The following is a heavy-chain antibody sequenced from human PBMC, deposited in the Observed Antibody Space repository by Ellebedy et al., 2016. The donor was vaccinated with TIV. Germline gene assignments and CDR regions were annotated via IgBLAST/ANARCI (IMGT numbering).Heavy chain of an antibody. CDR1: GFTFSSYA. CDR2: ISYDGSNK. V-gene: IGHV3-30-3*01. Sequence: GESLKISXAASGFTFSSYAMHWVRQAPGKGLEWVAVISYDGSNKYYADSVKGRFTISRDNSKNTLYLQMNSLRAEDTAVYYCARQSGSRDFDYWGQGTLVTVSS. CDR3: ARQSGSRDFDY. J-gene: IGHJ4*02. D-gene: IGHD2-15*01.